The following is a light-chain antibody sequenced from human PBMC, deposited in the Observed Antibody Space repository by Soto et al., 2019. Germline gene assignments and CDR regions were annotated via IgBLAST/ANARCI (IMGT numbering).Light chain of an antibody. J-gene: IGKJ1*01. V-gene: IGKV3-20*01. CDR2: GAS. CDR1: QSVSSSY. Sequence: EIVLTQSPGTLSLSPGERATLSCRASQSVSSSYLAWYQQKPGQAPRLLIYGASSRATGIPDRFSGSGSGTDFTLTISRLEPEDFAAYYCQQYGSSPLTFGKGTKVEVK. CDR3: QQYGSSPLT.